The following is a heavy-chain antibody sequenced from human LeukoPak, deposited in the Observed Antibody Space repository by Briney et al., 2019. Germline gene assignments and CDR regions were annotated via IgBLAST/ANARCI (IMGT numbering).Heavy chain of an antibody. CDR2: INSDGSST. CDR3: ARDAIYDFWSGYYTYYYYYYMDV. CDR1: GFTFSSYA. Sequence: PGGSLRLSCAASGFTFSSYAMHWVRQAPGKGLVWVSRINSDGSSTSYADSVKGRFTISRDNAKNTLYLQMNSLRAEDTAVYYCARDAIYDFWSGYYTYYYYYYMDVWGKGTTVTVSS. D-gene: IGHD3-3*01. V-gene: IGHV3-74*01. J-gene: IGHJ6*03.